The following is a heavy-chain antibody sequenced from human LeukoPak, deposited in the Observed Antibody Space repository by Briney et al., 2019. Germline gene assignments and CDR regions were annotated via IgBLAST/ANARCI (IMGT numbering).Heavy chain of an antibody. CDR3: ARDGSYSYGYCTLDY. V-gene: IGHV1-46*01. CDR1: GYTFTSYY. CDR2: INPSGGST. D-gene: IGHD5-18*01. J-gene: IGHJ4*02. Sequence: ASVKVSCKAFGYTFTSYYTHWVRQAPGQGLEWMGIINPSGGSTSYAQKFQGRVTMTRDMSTSTVYMELSSLRAEDTAVYYCARDGSYSYGYCTLDYWGQGTLVTVSS.